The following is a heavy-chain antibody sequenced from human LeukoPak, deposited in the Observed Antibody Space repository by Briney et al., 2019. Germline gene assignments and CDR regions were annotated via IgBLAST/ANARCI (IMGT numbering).Heavy chain of an antibody. CDR2: ITSSSSYT. V-gene: IGHV3-21*01. D-gene: IGHD3-16*02. CDR1: GFSFSSYN. CDR3: ARDRGGIGYYMDV. Sequence: PGGSLRLSCAASGFSFSSYNMNWVRQAPGKGLEWVSSITSSSSYTFYADSVKGRFTISRDNAKTSLYLQMNSLRAEDTALYYCARDRGGIGYYMDVWGKGTTVTVSS. J-gene: IGHJ6*03.